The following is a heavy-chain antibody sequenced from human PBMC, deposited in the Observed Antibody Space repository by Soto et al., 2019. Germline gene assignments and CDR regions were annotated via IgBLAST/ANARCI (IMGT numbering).Heavy chain of an antibody. CDR1: GGSISSYY. J-gene: IGHJ3*02. CDR2: IYTSGST. Sequence: SETLSLTCTVSGGSISSYYWSWIRQPAGKGLEWIGRIYTSGSTNYNPSLKSRVTMSVDTSKNQFSLKLSSVTAADTAVYYCARDYYDILTGYYDAFDIWGQGTMVTVSS. V-gene: IGHV4-4*07. CDR3: ARDYYDILTGYYDAFDI. D-gene: IGHD3-9*01.